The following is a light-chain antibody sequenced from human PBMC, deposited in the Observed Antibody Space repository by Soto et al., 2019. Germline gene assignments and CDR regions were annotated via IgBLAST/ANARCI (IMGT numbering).Light chain of an antibody. CDR3: MQALQTLWT. J-gene: IGKJ2*02. Sequence: DIVMTQSPLSLPVTPGEPASISCRSSQSLLHSNGYNYLDWYLQKPGQSPQLLIYLGSNRSSGGPDRFSGSGSGTDFTLKISRVEAEDVGVYYCMQALQTLWTFGQGTKLEIK. CDR2: LGS. CDR1: QSLLHSNGYNY. V-gene: IGKV2-28*01.